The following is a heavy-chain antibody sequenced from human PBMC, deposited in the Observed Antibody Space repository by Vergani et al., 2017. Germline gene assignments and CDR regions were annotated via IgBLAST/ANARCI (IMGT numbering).Heavy chain of an antibody. J-gene: IGHJ4*02. CDR3: ASDRRFRGSYFHLGL. CDR2: IYYSENK. CDR1: GGSITYGAFY. Sequence: QLQLQESGPGLVKPSETLSLTCTVSGGSITYGAFYWGWIRQSPGKGLEWIGSIYYSENKFYNPSLESRVTLSIDTTKNQFSLKLKSVTAADTATYYCASDRRFRGSYFHLGLWGQGALVNVSS. D-gene: IGHD1-26*01. V-gene: IGHV4-39*01.